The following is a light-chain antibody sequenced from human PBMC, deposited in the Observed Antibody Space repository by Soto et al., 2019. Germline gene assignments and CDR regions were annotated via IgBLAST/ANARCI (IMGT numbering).Light chain of an antibody. J-gene: IGLJ2*01. CDR3: TSYTCSSTVEV. V-gene: IGLV2-14*01. CDR2: DVS. Sequence: QSALTQPASVSGSPGQSITISCTGTSSDVGAYNYVSWYQQHPGKAPKLMIYDVSNRPSGSSNRFSGSKSGNTASLTISGLQAEDEADYYCTSYTCSSTVEVFGGGTKLTVL. CDR1: SSDVGAYNY.